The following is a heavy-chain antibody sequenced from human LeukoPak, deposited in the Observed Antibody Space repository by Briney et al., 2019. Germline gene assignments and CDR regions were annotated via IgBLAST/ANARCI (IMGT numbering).Heavy chain of an antibody. CDR1: GGSINSGY. J-gene: IGHJ3*02. CDR3: ARVGGMTTVNDAAFDI. Sequence: PSETLSLTCSVSGGSINSGYWTWIRQPPGKGLEWIGYMYHYGGTNYNPSLKSRVTISIDKPKKQFSLKLISVTAADTAIYYCARVGGMTTVNDAAFDIWGQGTMVTVSS. V-gene: IGHV4-59*01. D-gene: IGHD4-4*01. CDR2: MYHYGGT.